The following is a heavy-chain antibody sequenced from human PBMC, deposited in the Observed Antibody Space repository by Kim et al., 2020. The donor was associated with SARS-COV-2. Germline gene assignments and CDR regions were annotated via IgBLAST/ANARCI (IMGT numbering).Heavy chain of an antibody. Sequence: SQTLSLTCAISGDSVSNNSVTWSWIRQSPSGGLEWLGRTYYRSRWFNDYAVSVKSRMTINPDKSKNQFSLQLNSVTPEDTAVYYCAREMIVVITRAPNYYYYYAMDVWGQGSTVTVSS. D-gene: IGHD3-22*01. CDR2: TYYRSRWFN. V-gene: IGHV6-1*01. J-gene: IGHJ6*02. CDR1: GDSVSNNSVT. CDR3: AREMIVVITRAPNYYYYYAMDV.